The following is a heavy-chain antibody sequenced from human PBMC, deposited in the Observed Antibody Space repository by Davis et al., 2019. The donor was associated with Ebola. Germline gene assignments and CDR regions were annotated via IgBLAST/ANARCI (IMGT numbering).Heavy chain of an antibody. CDR1: GFTFSTSW. V-gene: IGHV3-7*01. D-gene: IGHD3-3*01. CDR3: AKDRVTIFGVVYYGMDV. CDR2: IRQDGNEI. Sequence: PGGSLRLSCAASGFTFSTSWMTWVRQAPGKGLEWVANIRQDGNEIYYVDSVKGRFTISRDNAKNSLYLQMNSLRAEDTAVYYCAKDRVTIFGVVYYGMDVWGQGTTVTVSS. J-gene: IGHJ6*02.